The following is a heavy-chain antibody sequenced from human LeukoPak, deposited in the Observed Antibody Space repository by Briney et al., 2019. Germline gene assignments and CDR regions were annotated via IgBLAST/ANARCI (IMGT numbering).Heavy chain of an antibody. D-gene: IGHD6-6*01. V-gene: IGHV3-66*02. CDR3: ARRAARRGGDDY. CDR2: IYSGGST. Sequence: GGCLRLSCAASGFTASSNYMSWVRQAPGKGLEWGSVIYSGGSTYSADSVKARFTISRDNSKNTLYLQMNSLRAEDTAVYYWARRAARRGGDDYWGQGTLVTVSS. J-gene: IGHJ4*02. CDR1: GFTASSNY.